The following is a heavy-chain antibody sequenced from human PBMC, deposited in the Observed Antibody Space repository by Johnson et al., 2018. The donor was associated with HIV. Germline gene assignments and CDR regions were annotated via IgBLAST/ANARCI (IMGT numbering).Heavy chain of an antibody. CDR2: ISWNSGSI. J-gene: IGHJ3*02. Sequence: VQLVESGGGLVQPGRSLRLSCAASGFTFDDYAMHWVRQAPGKGLEWVSCISWNSGSIGYADSVKGRFTISRDNSKNTLYLQMNSLKIEDTAVYYCTTGQLGGASDIWGQGTMVTVSS. D-gene: IGHD6-13*01. CDR1: GFTFDDYA. CDR3: TTGQLGGASDI. V-gene: IGHV3-9*01.